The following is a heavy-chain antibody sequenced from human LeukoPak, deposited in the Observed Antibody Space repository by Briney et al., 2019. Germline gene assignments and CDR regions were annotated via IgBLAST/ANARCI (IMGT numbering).Heavy chain of an antibody. Sequence: GGSLRLSCAASGFTFSSYAMSWVRQAPGKGLEWVSTISGSGDSTYYADSVKGRFTISRDNSKNTLYLQMNRLRAEDTAIYFCAKLTGIYHLFPMEVWGQGTTVTVSS. D-gene: IGHD3-9*01. V-gene: IGHV3-23*01. CDR1: GFTFSSYA. CDR2: ISGSGDST. CDR3: AKLTGIYHLFPMEV. J-gene: IGHJ6*02.